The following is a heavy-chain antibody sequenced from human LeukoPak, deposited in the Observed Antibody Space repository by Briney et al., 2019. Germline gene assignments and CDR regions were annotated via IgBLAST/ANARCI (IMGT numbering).Heavy chain of an antibody. CDR2: IYSDGST. J-gene: IGHJ6*02. CDR1: GFTVSNNY. Sequence: PGGSLRLSCAASGFTVSNNYMSWVRQAAGKGLDWVSVIYSDGSTYYADSVKGRFTISRDNSKNTLYLQMNSLRAEDTAVYYCAKAPTYGLDVWGQGTTVTVSS. CDR3: AKAPTYGLDV. V-gene: IGHV3-53*01.